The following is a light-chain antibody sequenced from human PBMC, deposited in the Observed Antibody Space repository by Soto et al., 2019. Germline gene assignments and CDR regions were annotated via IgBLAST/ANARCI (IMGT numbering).Light chain of an antibody. CDR1: QGISSY. Sequence: DLQMTQSPSSVSASVGDRVTLTCRASQGISSYLAWYQQKPGKAPKLLIYAASSLQTGVPSRFSGSGSGTDFTLTISSLQPEDLATYYCQQAYNFPLTFGGGTKVEIK. CDR2: AAS. V-gene: IGKV1-12*01. J-gene: IGKJ4*01. CDR3: QQAYNFPLT.